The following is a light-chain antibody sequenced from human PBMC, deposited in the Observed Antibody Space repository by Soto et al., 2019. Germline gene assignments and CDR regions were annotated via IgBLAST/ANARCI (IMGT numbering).Light chain of an antibody. Sequence: EILITQAPVTLSMSPGERATLSCWAGQSVSSNLAWYQQRPGQAPRLLIYGASTRATGIPARFTGSGSGTEFTLTISSLQFDDSAVYYCQQYNDWWTFGQGTKV. CDR2: GAS. J-gene: IGKJ1*01. CDR3: QQYNDWWT. V-gene: IGKV3-15*01. CDR1: QSVSSN.